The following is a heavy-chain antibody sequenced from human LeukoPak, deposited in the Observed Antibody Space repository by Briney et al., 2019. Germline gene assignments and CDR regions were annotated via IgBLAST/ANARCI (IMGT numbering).Heavy chain of an antibody. Sequence: SETLSLTCTVSGGSISSTTYYWARIRQSPGKGLEWIGCMFHSGIAFFYNPSLNSRVTMSVDTSKNLFSLKLSSVTAADTAVYYCARGSWELIVGMDVWGQGTTVTVSS. CDR3: ARGSWELIVGMDV. J-gene: IGHJ6*02. D-gene: IGHD1-26*01. V-gene: IGHV4-39*07. CDR1: GGSISSTTYY. CDR2: MFHSGIAF.